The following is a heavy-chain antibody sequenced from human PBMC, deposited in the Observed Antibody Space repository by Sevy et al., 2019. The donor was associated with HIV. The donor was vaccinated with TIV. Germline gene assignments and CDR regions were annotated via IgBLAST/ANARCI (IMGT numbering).Heavy chain of an antibody. V-gene: IGHV3-23*01. Sequence: GGSLRLSCAASGFTFRSFAMSWVRHIPGKGLEWVSTINGRGGSAYYADSVKGRFTLSRDNSNNTVFLQMNRLRDEDTAVYYCARPTPRIAPSSAAFFDYWGQGTLVTVSS. J-gene: IGHJ4*02. CDR3: ARPTPRIAPSSAAFFDY. CDR1: GFTFRSFA. D-gene: IGHD1-26*01. CDR2: INGRGGSA.